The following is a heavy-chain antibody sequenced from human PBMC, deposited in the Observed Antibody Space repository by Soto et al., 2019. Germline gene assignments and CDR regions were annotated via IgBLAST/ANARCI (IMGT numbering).Heavy chain of an antibody. CDR1: GYSFTSYW. V-gene: IGHV5-51*01. CDR3: ARILTNYDILTGYSNDAFDI. D-gene: IGHD3-9*01. Sequence: GESLKISCKGSGYSFTSYWIGWVRQMPGKGLEWMGIIYPGDSDTRYSPSFQGQVTISADKSISTAYLQWSSLKASDTAMYYCARILTNYDILTGYSNDAFDIWGQGTMVTVSS. CDR2: IYPGDSDT. J-gene: IGHJ3*02.